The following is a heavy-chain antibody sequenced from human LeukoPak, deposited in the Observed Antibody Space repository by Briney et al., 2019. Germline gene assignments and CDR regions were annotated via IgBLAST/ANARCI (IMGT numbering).Heavy chain of an antibody. V-gene: IGHV3-23*01. D-gene: IGHD5-24*01. CDR3: VKSGYNRFDY. J-gene: IGHJ4*02. CDR2: ISGSGGST. Sequence: GGSLRLSCAASGFTFSTYAMSWVRQAPGKGLEWVSSISGSGGSTHYADSVKGRFTISRDTSKNTLYLQMNSLRAADTAVYYCVKSGYNRFDYWGQGALVTVSS. CDR1: GFTFSTYA.